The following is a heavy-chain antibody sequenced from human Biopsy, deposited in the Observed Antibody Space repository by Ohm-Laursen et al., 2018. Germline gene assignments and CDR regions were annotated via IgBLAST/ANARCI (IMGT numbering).Heavy chain of an antibody. V-gene: IGHV1-8*01. J-gene: IGHJ5*02. CDR3: ARADPPLFYYGSGSSNWFDP. CDR2: MNPDSGNT. CDR1: GYTFTSYE. D-gene: IGHD3-10*01. Sequence: ASVKVSCKTSGYTFTSYEINWVRQATGQGLEWMGWMNPDSGNTGYAQNFQGRVTMTRNTSISTAHMELSSLRSEDTAVCFCARADPPLFYYGSGSSNWFDPWGQGTLVTVSS.